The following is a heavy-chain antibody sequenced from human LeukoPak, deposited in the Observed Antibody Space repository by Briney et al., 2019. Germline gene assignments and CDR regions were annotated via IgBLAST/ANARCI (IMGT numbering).Heavy chain of an antibody. V-gene: IGHV3-74*01. CDR3: ARDRDCSGGSCPNDAFDI. CDR1: GFTFSSYW. D-gene: IGHD2-15*01. J-gene: IGHJ3*02. Sequence: GSLRLSCAASGFTFSSYWMHWVRQAPGKGLVWVSRINTDGSSTSYADSVKGRFTISRDNAKNTLYLQMNSLRAEDTAVYYCARDRDCSGGSCPNDAFDIWGQGTMVTVSS. CDR2: INTDGSST.